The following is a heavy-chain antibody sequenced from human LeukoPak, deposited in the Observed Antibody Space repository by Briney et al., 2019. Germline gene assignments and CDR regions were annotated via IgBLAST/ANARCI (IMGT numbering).Heavy chain of an antibody. CDR1: GFTFSAYA. D-gene: IGHD3-9*01. CDR2: IFGSGGST. J-gene: IGHJ4*02. Sequence: PGGSLRLSCATSGFTFSAYAMAWVRQAPGKGLEWVSTIFGSGGSTFYADSVKGRFTISRDNSKNTLYLQMNSLRAEDTAVYYCARDSNYDILTGYYWDYWGQGTLVTVSS. CDR3: ARDSNYDILTGYYWDY. V-gene: IGHV3-23*01.